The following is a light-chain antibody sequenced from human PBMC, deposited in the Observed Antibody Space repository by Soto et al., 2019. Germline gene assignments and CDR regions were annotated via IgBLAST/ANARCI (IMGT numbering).Light chain of an antibody. V-gene: IGKV1-5*01. J-gene: IGKJ1*01. Sequence: DIQMTQSPSTLAASVGDRVTITCRASQSISRWLAWYQQKPGKAPKVLMYDASTLESGVPSRFSGSGSGTEFPLTISSLQPDDFATYYCQQYNSYSTWTFGQGTKVEIK. CDR1: QSISRW. CDR3: QQYNSYSTWT. CDR2: DAS.